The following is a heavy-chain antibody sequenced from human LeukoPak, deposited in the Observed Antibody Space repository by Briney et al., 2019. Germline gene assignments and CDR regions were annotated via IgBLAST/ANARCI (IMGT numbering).Heavy chain of an antibody. CDR1: GDSVSSDSAA. D-gene: IGHD3-16*01. J-gene: IGHJ4*02. CDR2: TYYRSKWYN. Sequence: SQTLSLTCAISGDSVSSDSAAWNWIRQSPSRGLEWLGRTYYRSKWYNDYAVSVKSRITINPDTSKNQFSLQLNSVTPEDTAVYYCARSPLVAPGGTFFDYWGQGTLVTVSS. CDR3: ARSPLVAPGGTFFDY. V-gene: IGHV6-1*01.